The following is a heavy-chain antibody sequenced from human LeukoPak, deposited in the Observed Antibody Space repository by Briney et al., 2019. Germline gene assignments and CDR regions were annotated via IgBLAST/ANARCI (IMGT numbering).Heavy chain of an antibody. J-gene: IGHJ5*02. CDR3: AITMVRGVPDP. D-gene: IGHD3-10*01. Sequence: GASVNVSCKASVYTFTSYDINWVRQATGQGLEWMGWMNPNSGNTGYAQKFQGRVTMTRNTSISTAYMELSRLRSEDTPVYYCAITMVRGVPDPWGQGTLVTVSS. CDR1: VYTFTSYD. CDR2: MNPNSGNT. V-gene: IGHV1-8*01.